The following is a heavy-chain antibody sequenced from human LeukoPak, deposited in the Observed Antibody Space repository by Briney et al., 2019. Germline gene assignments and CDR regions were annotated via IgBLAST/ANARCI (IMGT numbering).Heavy chain of an antibody. J-gene: IGHJ4*02. Sequence: SETLSLTCTVSSRSISSYYWSWLRQPPGKGLEWIGYIYYSGSTNYNPSLKSRVTISVDTSKNQFSLKLSSVTAADTAVYYCARSREQLADFDYWGQGTLVTVSS. CDR1: SRSISSYY. D-gene: IGHD6-6*01. CDR3: ARSREQLADFDY. V-gene: IGHV4-59*01. CDR2: IYYSGST.